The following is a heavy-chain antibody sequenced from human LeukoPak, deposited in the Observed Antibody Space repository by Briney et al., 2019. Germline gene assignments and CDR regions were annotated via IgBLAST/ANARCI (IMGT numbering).Heavy chain of an antibody. CDR2: IWYDGSNK. CDR3: AKDTAMVFTI. Sequence: GGSLRLSCAASGFTFSSYGMHWVRQAPGKGLEWVAVIWYDGSNKYYADSVKGRFTISRENSKNTLYLQMNSLRAEDTAVYYCAKDTAMVFTIWGQGTMVTVSS. D-gene: IGHD5-18*01. V-gene: IGHV3-33*06. J-gene: IGHJ3*02. CDR1: GFTFSSYG.